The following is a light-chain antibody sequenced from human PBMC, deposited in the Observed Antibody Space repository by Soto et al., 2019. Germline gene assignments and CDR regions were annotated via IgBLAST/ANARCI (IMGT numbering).Light chain of an antibody. CDR3: SSYRDSSAVI. CDR1: SSDIGSYNR. Sequence: QSVLTQPPSVSGSPGQSVTIPCTGTSSDIGSYNRVSWYQQPPGTAPKLMISEVSNRPSGVPDRFSGSKSGNTASLTISGLQAEDEADYYCSSYRDSSAVIFGGGTKVTVL. CDR2: EVS. J-gene: IGLJ2*01. V-gene: IGLV2-18*02.